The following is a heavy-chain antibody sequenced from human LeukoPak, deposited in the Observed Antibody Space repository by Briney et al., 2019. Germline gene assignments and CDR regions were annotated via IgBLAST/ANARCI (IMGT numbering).Heavy chain of an antibody. CDR3: ATMIRGEN. CDR2: ISSSGSNI. J-gene: IGHJ4*02. V-gene: IGHV3-48*02. D-gene: IGHD3-10*01. CDR1: GFSFSSYS. Sequence: GGSLRLSCAASGFSFSSYSMNWVRQAPGKGLEWVSYISSSGSNIYYADSVKGRFTISRDNAENSLYLQMNSLRDEDTAVYYCATMIRGENWGQGTLVSVSS.